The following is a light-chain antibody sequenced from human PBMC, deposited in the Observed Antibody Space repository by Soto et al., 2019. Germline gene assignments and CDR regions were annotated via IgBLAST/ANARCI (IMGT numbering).Light chain of an antibody. Sequence: QLVLTQPPSASGTPGQRVTISCSGSSSNIGSNYVYWYQQLPGTAPKLLIYRNNQRPSGVPDRFSGSKSGTSASLAISGLRSADEAAYYCAAWDYCLIGHVVFGGGTQLTVL. V-gene: IGLV1-47*01. CDR1: SSNIGSNY. CDR2: RNN. CDR3: AAWDYCLIGHVV. J-gene: IGLJ2*01.